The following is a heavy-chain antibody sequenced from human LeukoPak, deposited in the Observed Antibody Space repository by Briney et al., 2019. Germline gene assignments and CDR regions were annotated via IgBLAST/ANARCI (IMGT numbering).Heavy chain of an antibody. CDR2: IYYSGST. J-gene: IGHJ6*04. V-gene: IGHV4-59*01. CDR1: GGSISSYY. Sequence: SETLSLTCTVSGGSISSYYWSWIRQPPGKGLEWLGYIYYSGSTNYNPSLKSRVTISVDTSKNQLSLKLSSVTAADTAVYYCARSDPPDYYGMDVWGKGTTVTVSS. CDR3: ARSDPPDYYGMDV.